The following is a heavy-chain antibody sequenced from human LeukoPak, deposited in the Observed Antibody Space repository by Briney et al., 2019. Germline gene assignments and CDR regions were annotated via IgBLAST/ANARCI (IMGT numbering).Heavy chain of an antibody. J-gene: IGHJ4*02. D-gene: IGHD3-10*01. CDR3: AATGGSGSRYLRY. CDR1: GFIFDDYG. CDR2: ISWNSGSI. V-gene: IGHV3-9*01. Sequence: GGSLRLSCAASGFIFDDYGMSWVRQAPGKGLEWVSGISWNSGSIGYADSVKGRFTISRDNAKNSLYLQMNSLRAEDTALYYCAATGGSGSRYLRYWGQGTLVTVSS.